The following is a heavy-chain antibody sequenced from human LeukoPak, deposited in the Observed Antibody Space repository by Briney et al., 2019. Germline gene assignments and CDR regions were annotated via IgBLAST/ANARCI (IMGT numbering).Heavy chain of an antibody. CDR3: ARGPWADLVVPAAISWFDP. V-gene: IGHV1-2*04. Sequence: ASVKVSCKASGYTFTGYMHWVRQAPGQGLEWMGWINPNSGGTNYAQKFQGWVTMTRDTSISTAYMELSRLRSDDTAVYYCARGPWADLVVPAAISWFDPWGQGTLVTVSS. D-gene: IGHD2-2*01. CDR1: GYTFTGY. J-gene: IGHJ5*02. CDR2: INPNSGGT.